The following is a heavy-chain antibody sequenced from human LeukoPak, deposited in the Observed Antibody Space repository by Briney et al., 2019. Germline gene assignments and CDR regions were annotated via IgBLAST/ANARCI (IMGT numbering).Heavy chain of an antibody. V-gene: IGHV4-61*01. D-gene: IGHD6-19*01. CDR1: GGSVSSGSYY. Sequence: SETLSLTCTVSGGSVSSGSYYWSWIRQPPGKGQEWIGYIYYSGSTNYNPSLKSRVTISVDTSKNQFSLKLSSVTAADTAVYYCARANRIAVAGAFDYWGQGTLVTVSS. CDR2: IYYSGST. J-gene: IGHJ4*02. CDR3: ARANRIAVAGAFDY.